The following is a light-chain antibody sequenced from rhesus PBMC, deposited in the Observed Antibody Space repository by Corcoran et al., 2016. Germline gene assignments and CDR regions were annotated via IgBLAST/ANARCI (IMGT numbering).Light chain of an antibody. Sequence: ETVMMQSPATLSLSPGERATLSCRASQSVGSTLAWYQQKPGQAPRLLIYYASSRATGIPERFSGRGSGTEFTLTISSLDPEDVGVYYCQKYNDWPHSFGQGTKVEIK. V-gene: IGKV3-35*02. J-gene: IGKJ2*01. CDR1: QSVGST. CDR2: YAS. CDR3: QKYNDWPHS.